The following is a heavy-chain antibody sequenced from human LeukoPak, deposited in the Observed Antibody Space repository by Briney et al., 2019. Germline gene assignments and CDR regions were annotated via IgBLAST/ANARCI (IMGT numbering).Heavy chain of an antibody. CDR3: AKDFGIFGVVIWD. V-gene: IGHV3-30*18. CDR2: ISYDGSNK. J-gene: IGHJ4*02. CDR1: GFTFRSYA. D-gene: IGHD3-3*01. Sequence: PGGSLRLSCVASGFTFRSYAMSWVRQAPGKGLEWVAVISYDGSNKYYADSVKGRFTISRDNSKNTLYLQMNSLRAEDTAVYYCAKDFGIFGVVIWDWGQGTLVTVSS.